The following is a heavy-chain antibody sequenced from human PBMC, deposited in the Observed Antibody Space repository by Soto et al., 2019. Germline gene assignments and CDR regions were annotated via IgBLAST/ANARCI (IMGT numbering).Heavy chain of an antibody. CDR3: ARDKVERYQPRHNWFDP. J-gene: IGHJ5*02. CDR1: GYTFTSYY. CDR2: INPSGGST. V-gene: IGHV1-46*01. D-gene: IGHD2-2*01. Sequence: ASVKVSCKASGYTFTSYYMHWVRQAPGQGLEWMGIINPSGGSTSYAQKFQGRVTMTRDTSTSTVYMELSSLRSEDTAVYYCARDKVERYQPRHNWFDPWGQGTLVTVSS.